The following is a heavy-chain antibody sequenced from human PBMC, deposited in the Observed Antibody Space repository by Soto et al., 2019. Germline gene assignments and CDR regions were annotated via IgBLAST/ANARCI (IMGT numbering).Heavy chain of an antibody. V-gene: IGHV3-66*01. Sequence: EVQLVESGGGLVQPGGSLRLSCAASGFTVSTNYMSWVRQAPGKGLEWVSVLYDGGRTYYTDSVKGRFTISRDNSKNTLVLQMNSLRAEDTAVYYCATDPHGDYALGYWGQGTLVTVSS. CDR2: LYDGGRT. J-gene: IGHJ4*02. CDR1: GFTVSTNY. D-gene: IGHD3-10*01. CDR3: ATDPHGDYALGY.